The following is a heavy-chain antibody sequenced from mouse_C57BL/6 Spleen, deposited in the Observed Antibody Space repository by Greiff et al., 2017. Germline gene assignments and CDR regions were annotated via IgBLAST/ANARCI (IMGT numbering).Heavy chain of an antibody. D-gene: IGHD1-1*01. CDR3: ATRGVIHYYGSGFDY. V-gene: IGHV1-82*01. J-gene: IGHJ2*01. CDR2: IYPGDGDT. Sequence: QVQLQQSGPELVKPGASVKISCKASGYAFSSSWMNWVKQRPGKGLEWIGRIYPGDGDTNYNGKFKGKATLTADKSSSTAYMQLSSLTSEDSAVYFCATRGVIHYYGSGFDYWGQGTTLTVSS. CDR1: GYAFSSSW.